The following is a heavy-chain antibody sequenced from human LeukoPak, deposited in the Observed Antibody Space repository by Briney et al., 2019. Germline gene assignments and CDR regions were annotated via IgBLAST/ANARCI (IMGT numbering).Heavy chain of an antibody. Sequence: GASVKVSCKASGGTFSSYAISWVRQAPGQGLEWMGGIIPIFGTANYAQKFQGRVTITTDESTSTAYMELSSLRSEDTAVYYCAREMATVYRQFDYWGQGTLVTVSS. CDR1: GGTFSSYA. V-gene: IGHV1-69*05. J-gene: IGHJ4*02. D-gene: IGHD5-24*01. CDR2: IIPIFGTA. CDR3: AREMATVYRQFDY.